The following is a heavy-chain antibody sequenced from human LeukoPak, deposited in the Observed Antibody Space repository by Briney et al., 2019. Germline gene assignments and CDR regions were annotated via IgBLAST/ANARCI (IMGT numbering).Heavy chain of an antibody. V-gene: IGHV4-59*01. J-gene: IGHJ5*02. CDR3: ARELYGDYNWFDP. Sequence: SETLSLTCTVSGGSISSYYWSWIRQPPGKGLEWIGYIYYSGSTNYNPSLKSRVTISVDTSKNQFSLKLSSVTAADTAVYYCARELYGDYNWFDPWAREPWSPSPQ. CDR2: IYYSGST. CDR1: GGSISSYY. D-gene: IGHD4-17*01.